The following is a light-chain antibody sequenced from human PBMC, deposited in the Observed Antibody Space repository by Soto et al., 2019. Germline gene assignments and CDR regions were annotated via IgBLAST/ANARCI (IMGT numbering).Light chain of an antibody. V-gene: IGKV3-15*01. CDR2: DAS. CDR3: QQYINWPPLT. Sequence: EIVLTQSPATLSVSPGERATLSCRASQSVRSNLAWYQQKPGQAPRLLIFDASTMDTNIPARFTGSGSGTEFTLTISSLQSEDFAVYYCQQYINWPPLTFGGGTKVEIK. J-gene: IGKJ4*01. CDR1: QSVRSN.